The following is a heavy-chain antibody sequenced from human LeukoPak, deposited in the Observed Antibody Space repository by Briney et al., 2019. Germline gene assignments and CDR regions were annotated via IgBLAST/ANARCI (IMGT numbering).Heavy chain of an antibody. CDR2: INSDGSST. Sequence: GGSLRLSCAASGFSFSTYWMHWVRQAPGRGLVWVSRINSDGSSTTYADSVKGRFTLSRDNAKNTLYLQMNSLRAEDTAVYYCALGTKPLSYHFFDYWGQGTLVTVSS. V-gene: IGHV3-74*03. CDR1: GFSFSTYW. CDR3: ALGTKPLSYHFFDY. D-gene: IGHD1-7*01. J-gene: IGHJ4*02.